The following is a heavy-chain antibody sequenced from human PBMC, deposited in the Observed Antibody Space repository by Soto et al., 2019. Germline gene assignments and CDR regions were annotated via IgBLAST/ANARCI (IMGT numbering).Heavy chain of an antibody. V-gene: IGHV4-30-2*01. J-gene: IGHJ4*02. CDR3: ARWEDGYNYYFDY. CDR2: IYHSGST. CDR1: GGSISSGGYS. D-gene: IGHD1-1*01. Sequence: QLQLQESGSGLVKPSQTLSLTCAVSGGSISSGGYSWSWIRHPPGKGLEWIGYIYHSGSTYYNPSLKSRVTISVDRSKNQFSLKLSSVTAADTAVYYCARWEDGYNYYFDYWGQGTLVTVSS.